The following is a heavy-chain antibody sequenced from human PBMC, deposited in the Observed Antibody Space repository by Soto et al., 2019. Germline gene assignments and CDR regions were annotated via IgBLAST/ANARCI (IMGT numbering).Heavy chain of an antibody. CDR2: ISRSGGDI. J-gene: IGHJ4*02. Sequence: VGSLRLSCTAFGFTFSAYSMNWVRQAPGKGLEWVSSISRSGGDIYYADSVKGRFTISRDNAKISLYLQMNSLRAEDTAVYYCARSPRGVTTVTTVDYWGQGTLVTVSS. CDR3: ARSPRGVTTVTTVDY. V-gene: IGHV3-21*01. CDR1: GFTFSAYS. D-gene: IGHD4-17*01.